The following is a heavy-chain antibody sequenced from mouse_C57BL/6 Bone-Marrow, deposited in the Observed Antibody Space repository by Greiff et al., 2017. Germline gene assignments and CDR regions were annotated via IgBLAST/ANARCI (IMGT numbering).Heavy chain of an antibody. CDR2: IYPRSGNT. J-gene: IGHJ4*01. CDR1: GYTFTSSG. Sequence: QVQLQQSGAELARPGASVKLSCKASGYTFTSSGISWVKQRTGQGLEWIGEIYPRSGNTYYNEKFKGKATLTADTSSSTAYMELRSLTSEDSAVDFCAIYGNYDCAMDYWGQGTSVTVSS. CDR3: AIYGNYDCAMDY. D-gene: IGHD2-1*01. V-gene: IGHV1-81*01.